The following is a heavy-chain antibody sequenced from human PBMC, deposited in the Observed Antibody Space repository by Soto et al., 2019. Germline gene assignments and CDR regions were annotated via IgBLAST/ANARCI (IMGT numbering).Heavy chain of an antibody. J-gene: IGHJ5*02. CDR1: GYTFTSYG. D-gene: IGHD3-10*01. Sequence: ASVKVSCKASGYTFTSYGISWVRQAPGQGLEWMGWISAYNGNTNYAQKLQGRVTMTTDTSTSTAYMELRSLRSDDTAVYYCARDPVPYGSGIGNWFDPWGQGTLVTVSS. CDR3: ARDPVPYGSGIGNWFDP. CDR2: ISAYNGNT. V-gene: IGHV1-18*01.